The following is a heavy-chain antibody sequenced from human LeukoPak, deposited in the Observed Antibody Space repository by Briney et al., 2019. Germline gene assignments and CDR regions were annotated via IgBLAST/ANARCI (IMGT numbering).Heavy chain of an antibody. CDR2: IYYSGST. CDR3: ARASVLGYCSSTSCYGWWFDP. D-gene: IGHD2-2*01. CDR1: GGSISSSSYY. V-gene: IGHV4-39*01. Sequence: PSETLSLTCTVSGGSISSSSYYWGWIRQPPGKGLELIGSIYYSGSTYYNPSLKSRVTISVHTHNNQFSLKLSSVTAADTAVYYCARASVLGYCSSTSCYGWWFDPWGQGTLVTVSS. J-gene: IGHJ5*02.